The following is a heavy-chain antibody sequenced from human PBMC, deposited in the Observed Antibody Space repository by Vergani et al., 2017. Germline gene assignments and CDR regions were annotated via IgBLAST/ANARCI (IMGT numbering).Heavy chain of an antibody. CDR3: AKGVWNYWFDS. V-gene: IGHV3-23*01. CDR2: IKTKGDYT. CDR1: GFSFTIYA. D-gene: IGHD1-1*01. J-gene: IGHJ5*01. Sequence: EVQLLESGGDLVQPGGSLRLPCAASGFSFTIYAMSWVRQTPGKGLEWVSTIKTKGDYTRYVDSVRGRFTISRDNSKSTLYLQMNSLRADDTAIYYCAKGVWNYWFDSWGQGTLVIVS.